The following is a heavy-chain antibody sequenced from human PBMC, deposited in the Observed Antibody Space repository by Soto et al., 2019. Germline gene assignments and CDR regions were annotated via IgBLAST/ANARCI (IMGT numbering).Heavy chain of an antibody. D-gene: IGHD5-18*01. Sequence: RLSCAASGFTFSSYGMHWVRQAPGKGLEWVAVIWYDGSNKYYADSVKGRFTISRDNSKNTLYLQMNSLRAEDTAVYYCARGYSYGFFDYWGQGTLVTVSS. CDR2: IWYDGSNK. J-gene: IGHJ4*02. V-gene: IGHV3-33*01. CDR1: GFTFSSYG. CDR3: ARGYSYGFFDY.